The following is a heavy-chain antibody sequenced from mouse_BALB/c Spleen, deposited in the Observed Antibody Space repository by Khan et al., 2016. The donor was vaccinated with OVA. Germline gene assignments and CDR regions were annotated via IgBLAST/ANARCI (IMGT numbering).Heavy chain of an antibody. CDR3: ARLLINFDY. CDR1: GYTLTSYW. J-gene: IGHJ2*01. D-gene: IGHD2-1*01. V-gene: IGHV1S81*02. CDR2: INPSNGRT. Sequence: QVQLQQPGAELVNPGASVNLSCKASGYTLTSYWMHWVKQRPGQGLEWIGEINPSNGRTNYNETFTSKATLTVDKSSSTAYMQLSSPTSEDSAVYYCARLLINFDYWGQGTTLTVSS.